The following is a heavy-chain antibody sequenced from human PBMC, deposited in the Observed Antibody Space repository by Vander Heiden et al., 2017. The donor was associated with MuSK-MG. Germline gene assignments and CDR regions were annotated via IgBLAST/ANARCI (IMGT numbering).Heavy chain of an antibody. CDR3: ARERGAYCSGGSCYYDR. J-gene: IGHJ5*02. V-gene: IGHV4-59*01. D-gene: IGHD2-15*01. CDR2: IYYSGST. CDR1: GGSISSYY. Sequence: QVQLQESAPGLVKPSETLSLTCTVSGGSISSYYWSWIRQPPGKGLEWIGYIYYSGSTNYNPSLKSRVTISVDTSKNQFSLKLSSVTAADTAVYYCARERGAYCSGGSCYYDRWGQGTLVTVSS.